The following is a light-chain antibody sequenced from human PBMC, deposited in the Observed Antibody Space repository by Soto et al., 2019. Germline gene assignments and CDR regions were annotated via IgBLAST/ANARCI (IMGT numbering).Light chain of an antibody. V-gene: IGLV2-23*01. CDR2: EGS. CDR3: CSYAGSSIWV. Sequence: QSALTQPASVSGSPGQSITISCTGTSSDVGSYNLVSWYQQHPGKAPKLMIYEGSKWPSGVSNRFSGSKSGNTASLTISGLQAEDEADYYCCSYAGSSIWVFGGGTQLTVL. CDR1: SSDVGSYNL. J-gene: IGLJ3*02.